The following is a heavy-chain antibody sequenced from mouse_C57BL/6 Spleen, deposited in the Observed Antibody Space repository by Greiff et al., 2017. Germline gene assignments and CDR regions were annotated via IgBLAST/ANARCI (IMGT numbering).Heavy chain of an antibody. CDR1: GYTFTSYW. CDR3: ARTLDSSGSLFAY. V-gene: IGHV1-55*01. Sequence: VQLQQPGAELVKPGASVKMSCKASGYTFTSYWITWVKQRPGQGLEWIGDIYPGSGSTNYNEKFKSKATLTVDTSSSTAYMQLSSLTSEDSAVYYCARTLDSSGSLFAYWGQGTLVTVSA. D-gene: IGHD3-2*02. CDR2: IYPGSGST. J-gene: IGHJ3*01.